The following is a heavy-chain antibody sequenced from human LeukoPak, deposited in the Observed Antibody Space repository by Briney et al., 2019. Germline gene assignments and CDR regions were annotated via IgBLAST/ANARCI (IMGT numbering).Heavy chain of an antibody. D-gene: IGHD2-2*03. CDR2: VKQDGSEK. V-gene: IGHV3-7*04. CDR3: AGGRTWITDS. CDR1: GFTFSSYW. Sequence: TGGSLRLSCAASGFTFSSYWMNWVRQAPGKGLERVANVKQDGSEKNYVDSVKGRFTISRDNAKNSLDLQMNSLRAEDTAVYYCAGGRTWITDSWGQGTLVTVSS. J-gene: IGHJ4*02.